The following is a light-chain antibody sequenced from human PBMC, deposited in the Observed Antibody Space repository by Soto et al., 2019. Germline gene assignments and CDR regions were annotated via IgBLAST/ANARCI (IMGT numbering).Light chain of an antibody. Sequence: DIQMTQSPSTLSASVGDRVTITCRASQSISSWLAWYQQKPGKAPKLLIYKASTLESGVPSRFSGSGSGTEFTLTISSLQPDDFATYYCQQYNSVSLLPFGGGTKVDIK. CDR1: QSISSW. CDR2: KAS. J-gene: IGKJ4*01. CDR3: QQYNSVSLLP. V-gene: IGKV1-5*03.